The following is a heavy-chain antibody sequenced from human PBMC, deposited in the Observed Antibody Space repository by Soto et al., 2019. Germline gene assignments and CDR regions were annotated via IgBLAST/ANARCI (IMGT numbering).Heavy chain of an antibody. V-gene: IGHV3-53*01. D-gene: IGHD3-9*01. CDR3: ARVTTFYDILTSSYALNYFDY. CDR1: GFSVTSNY. Sequence: VQLVESGGTLVQPGGSLRLSCAASGFSVTSNYMTWVRQAPGKGLECVSFIYAGGNTYYPDSVKGRFTISSDNSKNTHFLQMNNLRAEDTAVYYCARVTTFYDILTSSYALNYFDYWGQGTRVTVSS. J-gene: IGHJ4*02. CDR2: IYAGGNT.